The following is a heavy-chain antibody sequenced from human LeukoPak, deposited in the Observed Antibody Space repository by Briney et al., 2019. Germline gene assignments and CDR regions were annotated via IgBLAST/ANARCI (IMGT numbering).Heavy chain of an antibody. Sequence: SETLSLTCTVSGGSISSDYWNWIRQPPGKGPEWIGCISDTGTTKYNPAFKSRVTISVDTSKNQFSLKLTSVTAADTAVYFCATGYYEPFEKWGQGTLVSVSS. D-gene: IGHD3-22*01. J-gene: IGHJ4*02. V-gene: IGHV4-59*01. CDR1: GGSISSDY. CDR3: ATGYYEPFEK. CDR2: ISDTGTT.